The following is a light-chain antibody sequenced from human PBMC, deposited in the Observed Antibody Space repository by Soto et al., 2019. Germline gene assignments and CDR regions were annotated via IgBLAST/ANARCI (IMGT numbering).Light chain of an antibody. V-gene: IGKV3D-15*01. J-gene: IGKJ1*01. CDR1: QSFRGL. CDR2: DAS. Sequence: ETVLTQSPGTLSLSPGERATLSCRASQSFRGLLAWYQQKPGQAPRLLIYDASNRATGIPARFSGSGSGTEFTLTINSLQTEDFGLYYCQQYNSWPRTFGQGTKVDIK. CDR3: QQYNSWPRT.